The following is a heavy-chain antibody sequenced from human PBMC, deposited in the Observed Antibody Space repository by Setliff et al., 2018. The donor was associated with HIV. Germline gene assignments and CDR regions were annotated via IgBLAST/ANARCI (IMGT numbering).Heavy chain of an antibody. J-gene: IGHJ6*02. V-gene: IGHV4-38-2*01. CDR2: IYHSGST. Sequence: SETLSLTCAVSGSFISSGYYWGWIRQPPGKGLEWIGSIYHSGSTFYSPSLKSRVTISVDTSRNQFSLKLNSVTAEDTAVYYCARATYYDFWRGNLYGMDVWGQGTAVTVSS. D-gene: IGHD3-3*01. CDR1: GSFISSGYY. CDR3: ARATYYDFWRGNLYGMDV.